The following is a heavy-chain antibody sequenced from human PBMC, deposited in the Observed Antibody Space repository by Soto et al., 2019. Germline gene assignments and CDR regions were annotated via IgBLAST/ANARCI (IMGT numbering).Heavy chain of an antibody. CDR3: ARGAGYDPFDF. D-gene: IGHD5-12*01. CDR2: ISHLENT. V-gene: IGHV4-30-2*01. CDR1: GASIPYGGYS. J-gene: IGHJ4*02. Sequence: QLQLHQSGSRLVKASQTLSLTCTFSGASIPYGGYSWSWIRQPAGKGLEWIGYISHLENTFYNPSFQSRLTLSIYRSMNQFSLKLASLSAEVTALYYCARGAGYDPFDFWGQGTLVTVAS.